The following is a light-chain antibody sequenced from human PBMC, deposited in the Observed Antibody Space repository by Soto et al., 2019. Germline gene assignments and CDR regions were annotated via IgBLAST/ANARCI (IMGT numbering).Light chain of an antibody. V-gene: IGKV3-20*01. J-gene: IGKJ5*01. CDR3: QQFGSSPIT. Sequence: EIVLTQSPGTLSLSPGERATLSCRTSQTVSSTYFAWYQQRPGQAPRLLFYDASTRATGIPDRFSCSGSQRDFTLTISRLEPEDSAIYYCQQFGSSPITFDQGTRLEIK. CDR1: QTVSSTY. CDR2: DAS.